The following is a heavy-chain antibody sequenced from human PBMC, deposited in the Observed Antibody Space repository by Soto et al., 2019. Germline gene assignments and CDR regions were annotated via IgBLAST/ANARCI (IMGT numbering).Heavy chain of an antibody. V-gene: IGHV1-2*04. D-gene: IGHD6-13*01. J-gene: IGHJ6*02. Sequence: GASVKVSCKASGYTFTSYAMHWVRQAPGQRLEWMGWINPNSGGTNYAQKFQGWVTMTRDTSISTAYMELSRLRSDDTAVYYCARDRIAAAGILHTGLYYYYGMDVWGQGTTVTLSS. CDR2: INPNSGGT. CDR1: GYTFTSYA. CDR3: ARDRIAAAGILHTGLYYYYGMDV.